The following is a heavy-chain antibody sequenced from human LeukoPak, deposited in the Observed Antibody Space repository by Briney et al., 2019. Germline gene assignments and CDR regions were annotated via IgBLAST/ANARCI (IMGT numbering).Heavy chain of an antibody. V-gene: IGHV4-4*07. CDR2: IYTSGST. Sequence: SETLSLTCTVSGGSISSYYWSWIRQPAGKGLEWIGRIYTSGSTNYNPSLKSRVTISVDTSKNQFSLKLSSVTAADTAVYYCARDPTTGIWGGAFDIWGQGTMVTVSA. D-gene: IGHD1-1*01. CDR3: ARDPTTGIWGGAFDI. J-gene: IGHJ3*02. CDR1: GGSISSYY.